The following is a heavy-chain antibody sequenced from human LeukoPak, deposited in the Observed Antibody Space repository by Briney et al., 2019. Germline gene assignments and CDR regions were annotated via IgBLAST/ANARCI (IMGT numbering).Heavy chain of an antibody. CDR3: GRERWGLGDY. D-gene: IGHD7-27*01. J-gene: IGHJ4*02. CDR2: ISYDGSNK. V-gene: IGHV3-30*04. CDR1: GFTFSSYA. Sequence: GGSLRLSCAASGFTFSSYAMHWVRQAPGKGLEWVAVISYDGSNKYYADSVKGRFTISRDNSKNTLYLQMNSLRAEDTAVYYCGRERWGLGDYWGRGTLVTVSS.